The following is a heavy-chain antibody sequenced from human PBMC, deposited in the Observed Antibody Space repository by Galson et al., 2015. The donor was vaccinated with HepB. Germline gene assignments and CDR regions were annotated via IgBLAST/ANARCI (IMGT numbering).Heavy chain of an antibody. V-gene: IGHV3-23*01. CDR1: GLPFSSYA. Sequence: SLRLSCAASASGLPFSSYAMTWVRQAPGEGLEWVSTVTHLFVTYYADSVKGRFTISRDNSKNTLYLHMNRLTADDTAIYYCAKDSWGSRWSFPFDIWGQGTVVTVSS. D-gene: IGHD6-13*01. CDR3: AKDSWGSRWSFPFDI. CDR2: VTHLFVT. J-gene: IGHJ4*02.